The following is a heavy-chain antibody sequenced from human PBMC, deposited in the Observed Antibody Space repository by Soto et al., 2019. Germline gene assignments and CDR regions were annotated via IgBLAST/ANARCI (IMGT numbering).Heavy chain of an antibody. Sequence: SETLSLTCTVSGGSISSGDYYWSWIRQPPGKGLEWIGYIYYSGSTYYNPSLKSRVTISVDTSKNQFSLKLSSVTAADTAVYYCARGVVATTFDYWGQGALVTVSS. CDR2: IYYSGST. J-gene: IGHJ4*02. CDR3: ARGVVATTFDY. D-gene: IGHD5-12*01. V-gene: IGHV4-30-4*01. CDR1: GGSISSGDYY.